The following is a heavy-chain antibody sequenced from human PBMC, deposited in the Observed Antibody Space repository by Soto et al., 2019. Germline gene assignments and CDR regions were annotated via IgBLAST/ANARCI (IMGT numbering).Heavy chain of an antibody. CDR1: GGSISSGGYS. V-gene: IGHV4-30-2*01. CDR2: IYHSGST. Sequence: SETLSLTCAVSGGSISSGGYSWSWIRQPPGKGLEWIGYIYHSGSTYYNPSLKSRVTISVDRSKNQFSLKLSSVTAADTAVYYCARELSSRGMDVWGQGTTVTVSS. J-gene: IGHJ6*02. CDR3: ARELSSRGMDV.